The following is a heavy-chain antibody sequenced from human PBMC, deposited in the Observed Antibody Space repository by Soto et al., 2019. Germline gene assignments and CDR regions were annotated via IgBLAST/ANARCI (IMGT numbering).Heavy chain of an antibody. CDR1: GFTFSSYA. CDR2: ISGSGGST. J-gene: IGHJ5*02. V-gene: IGHV3-23*01. D-gene: IGHD2-21*02. Sequence: EVQLLESGGGLVQPGGSLRLSCAASGFTFSSYAMSWVRQAPGKGLEWVSAISGSGGSTYYADSVKGRFTISRDNSKNTLYLQMNSLRAEDTAVYYCAKDPGPYCGGDCDSGLPWGQGTLVTVSS. CDR3: AKDPGPYCGGDCDSGLP.